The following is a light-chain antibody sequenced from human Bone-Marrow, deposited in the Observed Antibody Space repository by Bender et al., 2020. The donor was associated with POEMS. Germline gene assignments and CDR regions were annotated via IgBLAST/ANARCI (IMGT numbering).Light chain of an antibody. CDR2: QDS. CDR3: QAWDRSTGV. V-gene: IGLV3-1*01. CDR1: ALPKQY. J-gene: IGLJ2*01. Sequence: SYEVTQSPSVSVSPGQTARITCSGDALPKQYAYWYQQKPGQAPVLVIYQDSKRPSGIPERFSGSNSGNTATLTISGTQAMDEADYYCQAWDRSTGVFGGGTKLTVL.